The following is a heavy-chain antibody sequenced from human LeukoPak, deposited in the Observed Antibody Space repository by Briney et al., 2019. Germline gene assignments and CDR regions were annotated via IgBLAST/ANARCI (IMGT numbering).Heavy chain of an antibody. J-gene: IGHJ4*02. D-gene: IGHD5-12*01. CDR2: IYYSGST. Sequence: SETLSLTCIVSGGSISSSSYNWGWIRQPPGKGLEWIGSIYYSGSTYYNPSLKSRLTISVDTSKNQFSLKLSSVTAADTATYYCARPVGSTLVAHYFDYWGQGTLVTVSS. CDR3: ARPVGSTLVAHYFDY. CDR1: GGSISSSSYN. V-gene: IGHV4-39*01.